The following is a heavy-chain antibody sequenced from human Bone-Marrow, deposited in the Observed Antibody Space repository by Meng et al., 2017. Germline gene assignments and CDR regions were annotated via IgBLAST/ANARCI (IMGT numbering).Heavy chain of an antibody. CDR2: IYYSGST. V-gene: IGHV4-30-4*01. CDR1: GGSISSGNYY. Sequence: QVELQESVPGLVKPSQTLYLTCTVSGGSISSGNYYWSWIRQPPGKGLEWSGYIYYSGSTYYNPSLKSRVTISVDTSKNQFSLKLSSVTAADTAVYYCARDARSGWGGYWGQGTLVTVSS. D-gene: IGHD3-16*01. CDR3: ARDARSGWGGY. J-gene: IGHJ4*02.